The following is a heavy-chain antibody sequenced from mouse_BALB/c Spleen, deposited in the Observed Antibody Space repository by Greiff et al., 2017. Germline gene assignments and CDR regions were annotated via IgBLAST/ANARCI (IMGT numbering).Heavy chain of an antibody. CDR3: ARDIEYYGSSSAWFAY. CDR1: GFTFTDYY. D-gene: IGHD1-1*01. V-gene: IGHV7-3*02. CDR2: IRNKANGYTT. Sequence: EVQVVESGGGLVQPGGSLRLSCATSGFTFTDYYMSWVRQPPGKALEWLGFIRNKANGYTTEYSASVKGGFTISRDNSQSILYLQMNTLRAEDSATYYCARDIEYYGSSSAWFAYWGQGTLVTVSA. J-gene: IGHJ3*01.